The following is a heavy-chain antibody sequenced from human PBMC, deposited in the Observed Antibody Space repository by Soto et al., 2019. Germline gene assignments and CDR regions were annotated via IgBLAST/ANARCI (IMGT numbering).Heavy chain of an antibody. CDR1: GFTFSSYG. Sequence: QVQLVESGGGVVQPGRSLRLSCAASGFTFSSYGMHWVRQAPGKGLEWVAVISHDGSNKYFADSVKGRFTISRDNSQNPVYLQMNSLRAEDPAVYYCAKPLLAVAGSLHGMDVWGQGTRVTVSS. D-gene: IGHD6-19*01. J-gene: IGHJ6*02. CDR3: AKPLLAVAGSLHGMDV. CDR2: ISHDGSNK. V-gene: IGHV3-30*18.